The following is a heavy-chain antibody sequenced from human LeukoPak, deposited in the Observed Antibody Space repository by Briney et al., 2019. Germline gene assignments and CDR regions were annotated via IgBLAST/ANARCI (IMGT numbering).Heavy chain of an antibody. D-gene: IGHD2-21*02. J-gene: IGHJ4*02. CDR3: AIQLLGVTXAFDY. Sequence: PGGSLRLSCAASGFTFSSYAMSWVRQAPGKGLEWVSAISGSGXSTYYADSVKGRFTISRDNSKNTLYLQMNSLRAEDTAVYYCAIQLLGVTXAFDYWGQGTLVTVSS. V-gene: IGHV3-23*01. CDR1: GFTFSSYA. CDR2: ISGSGXST.